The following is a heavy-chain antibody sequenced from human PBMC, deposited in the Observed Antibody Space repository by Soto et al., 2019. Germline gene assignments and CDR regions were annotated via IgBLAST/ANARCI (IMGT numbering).Heavy chain of an antibody. CDR3: ARDIPLIEARFLGSPNTRFGY. Sequence: QVQLVQSGAEVKKPGASVKVSCKASGYTFTSYGISWVRQAPGQGLEWMGGISADNGNTNYAQKLQGRVTMTTDTSTSTAYMELRSMRSDDTAVYYCARDIPLIEARFLGSPNTRFGYWGQGTLVTVSS. V-gene: IGHV1-18*04. D-gene: IGHD6-6*01. CDR2: ISADNGNT. J-gene: IGHJ4*02. CDR1: GYTFTSYG.